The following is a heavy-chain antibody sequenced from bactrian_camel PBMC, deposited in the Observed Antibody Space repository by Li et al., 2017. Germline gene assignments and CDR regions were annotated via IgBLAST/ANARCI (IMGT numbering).Heavy chain of an antibody. CDR3: AADCLWTQDYKHPPSRYNY. J-gene: IGHJ4*01. CDR1: RYIYSNLC. V-gene: IGHV3S54*01. CDR2: IYTGGTYT. D-gene: IGHD3*01. Sequence: VQLVESGGGSVQVGGSLRLSCAASRYIYSNLCMGWFRQATGKEREAVAGIYTGGTYTYYADSVKGRFTISQGDVKNTLLLQMDSLKPEDTAMYYCAADCLWTQDYKHPPSRYNYWGQGTQVTAS.